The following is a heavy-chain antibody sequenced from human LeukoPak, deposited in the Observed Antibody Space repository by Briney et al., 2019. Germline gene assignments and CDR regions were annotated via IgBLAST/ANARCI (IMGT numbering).Heavy chain of an antibody. Sequence: GESLKISCKGSGYIFTTYWIGWVRQMPGKGLEWMGIIYPDDSDTRYSPSFQGQVTISADKSISTAYLQWSSLKASDTAMYYCARLNIVVLPAAPRNGFDIWGQGTMVTASS. J-gene: IGHJ3*02. D-gene: IGHD2-2*01. CDR2: IYPDDSDT. V-gene: IGHV5-51*01. CDR1: GYIFTTYW. CDR3: ARLNIVVLPAAPRNGFDI.